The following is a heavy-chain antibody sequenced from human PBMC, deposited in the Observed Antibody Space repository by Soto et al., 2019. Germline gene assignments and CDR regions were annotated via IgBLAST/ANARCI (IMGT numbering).Heavy chain of an antibody. CDR2: INHSGST. CDR1: GGSFSGYY. D-gene: IGHD2-21*02. CDR3: ARRRAPGWWRLFDY. J-gene: IGHJ4*02. Sequence: SETLSLTCAVYGGSFSGYYWSWIRQPPGKGLEWIGEINHSGSTNYNPSLKSRVTISVDTSKNQFSLKLSSVTAADTAVYYCARRRAPGWWRLFDYWGQGTLVTVS. V-gene: IGHV4-34*01.